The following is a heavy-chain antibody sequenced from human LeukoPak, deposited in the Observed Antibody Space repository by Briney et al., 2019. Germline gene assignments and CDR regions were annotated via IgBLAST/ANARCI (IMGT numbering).Heavy chain of an antibody. CDR3: GKYLQTAVGANDY. D-gene: IGHD1-26*01. J-gene: IGHJ4*02. CDR1: GFTFSNAW. V-gene: IGHV3-23*01. Sequence: GGSLRLSCAASGFTFSNAWMNWVRQAPGKGLEWVSVISGSGGATFYGDSVQGRFTISRDNSRDTLYLQMSSLRAEDTAVYYCGKYLQTAVGANDYWGQGTLVTVSS. CDR2: ISGSGGAT.